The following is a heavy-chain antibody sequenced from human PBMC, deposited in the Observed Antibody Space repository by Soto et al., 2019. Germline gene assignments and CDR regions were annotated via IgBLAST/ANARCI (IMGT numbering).Heavy chain of an antibody. Sequence: VASVKVSCKASGGTFSSYAISWVRQAPGQGLEWMEGIIPIFGTANYAQKFQGRVTITADESTSTAYMELSSLRSEDTAVYYCARYHNWNEFDYWGQGTLVTVSS. CDR3: ARYHNWNEFDY. CDR1: GGTFSSYA. D-gene: IGHD1-20*01. CDR2: IIPIFGTA. J-gene: IGHJ4*02. V-gene: IGHV1-69*13.